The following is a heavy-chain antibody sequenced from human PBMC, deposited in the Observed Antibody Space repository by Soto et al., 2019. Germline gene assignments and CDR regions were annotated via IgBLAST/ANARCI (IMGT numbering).Heavy chain of an antibody. J-gene: IGHJ5*02. Sequence: SETLSLTCAVSGYSISSGYYWGWIRQPPGKGLEWIASIYHSGSTYYNPSLKSRVTISVDTSKNQCSLKLSSVTAADTAVYYCARGAATVPPGWFDPWGHGTLVTVSS. CDR2: IYHSGST. D-gene: IGHD4-17*01. V-gene: IGHV4-38-2*01. CDR3: ARGAATVPPGWFDP. CDR1: GYSISSGYY.